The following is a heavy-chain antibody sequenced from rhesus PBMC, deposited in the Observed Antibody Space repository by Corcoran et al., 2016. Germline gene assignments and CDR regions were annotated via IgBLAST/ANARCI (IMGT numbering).Heavy chain of an antibody. V-gene: IGHV4-73*01. J-gene: IGHJ6*01. D-gene: IGHD6-19*01. Sequence: QVQLQQWGEGLVKPSETLSLTCAVYGGSISGYYYWSWIRQPPGKGLEWIGYISGGSDTTHNNPSLKSRVTISADTSQNQFSLKLSSVTAADTAVYYCAREGFRSRSQSYGLDSWGQGVVVIVSS. CDR1: GGSISGYYY. CDR2: ISGGSDTT. CDR3: AREGFRSRSQSYGLDS.